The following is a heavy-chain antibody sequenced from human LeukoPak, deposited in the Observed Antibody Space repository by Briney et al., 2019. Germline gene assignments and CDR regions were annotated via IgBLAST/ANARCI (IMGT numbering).Heavy chain of an antibody. J-gene: IGHJ4*02. CDR2: INPNSGDT. CDR3: ASNAVVVV. CDR1: GYTFIGYY. D-gene: IGHD2-21*01. V-gene: IGHV1-2*02. Sequence: ASVKVSCKASGYTFIGYYMHWVRQAPGQGLEWMGWINPNSGDTDYAQKFQGRVTMTRDTSTSTAYLELNSLRSDDTAVYYRASNAVVVVWGQGTLVTVSS.